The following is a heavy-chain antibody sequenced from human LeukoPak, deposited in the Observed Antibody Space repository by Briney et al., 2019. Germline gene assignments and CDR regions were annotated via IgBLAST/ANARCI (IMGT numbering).Heavy chain of an antibody. CDR3: ARDLRGAGDY. CDR1: GFTFSIYA. CDR2: ITSNGDST. D-gene: IGHD1-26*01. Sequence: GGSLRLSCAASGFTFSIYAMHWVRQAPGKGLEYVSGITSNGDSTYYANSVKGRFTISRDNSRNTLYLQMGSLRADDMAIYYCARDLRGAGDYWGQGTLVTVSS. V-gene: IGHV3-64*01. J-gene: IGHJ4*02.